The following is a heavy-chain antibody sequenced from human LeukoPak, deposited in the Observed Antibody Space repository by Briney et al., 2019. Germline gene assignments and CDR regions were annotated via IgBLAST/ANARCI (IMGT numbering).Heavy chain of an antibody. CDR1: GFTFSTSA. CDR3: ARDRYSSGWYNETDY. J-gene: IGHJ4*02. Sequence: GGSLRLSCAASGFTFSTSAMSWVRQAPGKGLEWVSSISSSSSYIYYAGSVKGRFTISRDNAKNSLYLQMNSLRAEDTAVYYCARDRYSSGWYNETDYWGQGTLVTVSS. CDR2: ISSSSSYI. D-gene: IGHD6-19*01. V-gene: IGHV3-21*01.